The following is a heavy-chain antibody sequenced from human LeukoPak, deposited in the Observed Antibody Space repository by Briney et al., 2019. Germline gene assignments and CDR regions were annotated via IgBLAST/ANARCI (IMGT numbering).Heavy chain of an antibody. D-gene: IGHD3-22*01. J-gene: IGHJ4*02. CDR1: GGTFSSYA. Sequence: SVKVSCKASGGTFSSYAISWVRQAPGQGLEWMGGIIPIFGTADYAQKFQGGVTMTTDESTNTAYMELSSLRSEDTAVYYCAREPVPRSSGLQYWGQGTLVTVSS. CDR3: AREPVPRSSGLQY. V-gene: IGHV1-69*05. CDR2: IIPIFGTA.